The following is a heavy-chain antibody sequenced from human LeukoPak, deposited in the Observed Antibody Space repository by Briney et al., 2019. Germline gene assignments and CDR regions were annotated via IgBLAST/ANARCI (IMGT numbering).Heavy chain of an antibody. D-gene: IGHD4-11*01. V-gene: IGHV3-23*01. CDR3: AKGATTVTKGRYYFDY. J-gene: IGHJ4*02. CDR2: ISGSGGST. CDR1: GFTFSTYA. Sequence: PGGSLRLSCAASGFTFSTYAMSWVRQAPGKGLQWVSAISGSGGSTYYADSVKGRLTISRDSSKNTVYLQMNSLRAEDTAVYYCAKGATTVTKGRYYFDYWGQGTLVTVSS.